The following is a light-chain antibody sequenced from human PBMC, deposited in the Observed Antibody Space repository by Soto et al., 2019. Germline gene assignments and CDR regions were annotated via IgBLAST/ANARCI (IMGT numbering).Light chain of an antibody. V-gene: IGLV2-23*02. CDR1: SSDVGSYNL. CDR2: EVT. J-gene: IGLJ3*02. CDR3: CSYAGRSTWV. Sequence: QSALTQPASVSGSPGQSITISCTGISSDVGSYNLVSWYQQYPGNAPKLMIYEVTKRPSGVSDRFSGSKSGNTASLTISGRQAEDEGDYYCCSYAGRSTWVFGGGTKVTVL.